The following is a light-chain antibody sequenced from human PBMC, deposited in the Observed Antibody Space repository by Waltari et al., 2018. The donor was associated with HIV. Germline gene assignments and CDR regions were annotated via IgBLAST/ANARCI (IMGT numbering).Light chain of an antibody. Sequence: QAGLTQPPSLSKDLGQTATLPCIGHYYNVGNLGAVWLPQRQGHPPKLLSYRKTNRPSGISDRMSASRSGNTASLTITGLQAEDEGVYYCSAWDNSVRAVVLGGGTKLTVL. CDR3: SAWDNSVRAVV. V-gene: IGLV10-54*01. CDR2: RKT. J-gene: IGLJ2*01. CDR1: YYNVGNLG.